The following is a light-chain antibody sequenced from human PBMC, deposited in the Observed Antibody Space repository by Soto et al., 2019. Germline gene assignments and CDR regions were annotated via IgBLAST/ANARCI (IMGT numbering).Light chain of an antibody. CDR1: QSVSSSF. CDR3: QQYDRSPLT. V-gene: IGKV3-20*01. CDR2: GAS. Sequence: EIVLTQSPGTLSLSPGERATLSCRASQSVSSSFLAWYQQKPGQAPRLLIYGASSRANGIPDRFSGSGSGTDFSLTISRLEPEDVAVYYCQQYDRSPLTFGGGTKVEIK. J-gene: IGKJ4*01.